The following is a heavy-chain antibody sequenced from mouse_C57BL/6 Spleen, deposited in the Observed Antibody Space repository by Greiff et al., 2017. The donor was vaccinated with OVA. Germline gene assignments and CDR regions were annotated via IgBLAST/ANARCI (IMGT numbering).Heavy chain of an antibody. Sequence: QVQLQQPGAELVKPGASVKMSCKASGYTFTSYWITWVKQRPGQGLEWIGDIYPGSGSTNYNEKFKSKATLTVDTSSSTAYMQLSSLTSEDSAVYYCAREDYDYDVGYFDYWGQGTTLTVSS. CDR3: AREDYDYDVGYFDY. CDR2: IYPGSGST. CDR1: GYTFTSYW. V-gene: IGHV1-55*01. J-gene: IGHJ2*01. D-gene: IGHD2-4*01.